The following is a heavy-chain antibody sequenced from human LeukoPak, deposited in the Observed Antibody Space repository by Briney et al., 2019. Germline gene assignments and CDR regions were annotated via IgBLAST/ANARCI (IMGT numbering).Heavy chain of an antibody. CDR2: ISWNSGSI. CDR1: GFTFDDYA. D-gene: IGHD6-13*01. Sequence: GGSLRLSCAASGFTFDDYAMHWVRQAPGKGLEWVSGISWNSGSIGYADSVKGRFTISRDNAKNSLYLQMNSLRAEDTALYYCANDREAAGSGFTFDYWGQRTLVTVSS. V-gene: IGHV3-9*01. CDR3: ANDREAAGSGFTFDY. J-gene: IGHJ4*02.